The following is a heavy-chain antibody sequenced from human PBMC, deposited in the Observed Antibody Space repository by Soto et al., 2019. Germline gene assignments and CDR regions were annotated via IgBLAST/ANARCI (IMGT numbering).Heavy chain of an antibody. CDR3: ARLVVAGSPLDY. CDR2: IYYSGST. Sequence: PSETLSLTCTVSGGSISSSSYYWGWIRQPPGKGLEWIGSIYYSGSTYYNPSLKSRVTIPIDTSTSTAYMDLTRLKSDDTAVYYCARLVVAGSPLDYWGQGTLVTVSS. J-gene: IGHJ4*02. CDR1: GGSISSSSYY. V-gene: IGHV4-39*01. D-gene: IGHD2-15*01.